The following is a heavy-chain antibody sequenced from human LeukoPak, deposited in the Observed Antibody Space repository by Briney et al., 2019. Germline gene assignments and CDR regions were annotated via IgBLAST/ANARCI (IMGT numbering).Heavy chain of an antibody. CDR3: VKARLGYCSGGSCLGFDY. CDR2: ISSNGGST. D-gene: IGHD2-15*01. CDR1: GFXFSGYA. V-gene: IGHV3-64*05. Sequence: GGSLRLSCSASGFXFSGYAMHWVRQAPGKGQEYVSHISSNGGSTYSADSVKGRYTISRDNSKNTLYVQMSSLRAEDTAVYYCVKARLGYCSGGSCLGFDYWGQGTLVTVSS. J-gene: IGHJ4*02.